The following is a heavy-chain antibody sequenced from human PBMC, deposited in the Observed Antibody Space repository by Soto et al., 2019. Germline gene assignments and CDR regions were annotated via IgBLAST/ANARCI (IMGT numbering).Heavy chain of an antibody. J-gene: IGHJ4*02. Sequence: EVQLLESGGGLVQPGGSLRLPCAASGFTFSSYVISWVRQAPGKGLEWVSGISGSGGSTYYADSVKGRFTISRDNSKDTLYLQMNSLRAEDTAVYYCAKESSRGWVDYWGQGTLVTVSS. V-gene: IGHV3-23*01. CDR2: ISGSGGST. CDR1: GFTFSSYV. CDR3: AKESSRGWVDY. D-gene: IGHD6-19*01.